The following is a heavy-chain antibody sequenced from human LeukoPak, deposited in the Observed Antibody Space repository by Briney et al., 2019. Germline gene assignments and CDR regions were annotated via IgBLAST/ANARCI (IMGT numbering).Heavy chain of an antibody. Sequence: GGSLRLSCAASGFTFNSYGMNWVRQAPGKGLEWVSGISGSGGKTYYADSVKGRFIISRDNSKSTLYLQMNSLRAEDTAVYYCAKVVDCGGDCYSDYWGQGSLVTVSS. D-gene: IGHD2-21*02. CDR2: ISGSGGKT. CDR3: AKVVDCGGDCYSDY. J-gene: IGHJ4*02. CDR1: GFTFNSYG. V-gene: IGHV3-23*01.